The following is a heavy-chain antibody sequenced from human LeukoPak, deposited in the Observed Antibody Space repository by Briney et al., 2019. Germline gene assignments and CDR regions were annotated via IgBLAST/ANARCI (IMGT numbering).Heavy chain of an antibody. CDR1: GGSISSSNW. Sequence: KPSETLSLTFAVSGGSISSSNWWSWVRQPPGKGLEWIGEIYHSGSTNYNPSLKSRVTISVDKSKNQFSLKLSSVTAADTAVYYCARARSYYYDFWSGLDAFDIWGQGTMVTVSS. D-gene: IGHD3-3*01. CDR3: ARARSYYYDFWSGLDAFDI. J-gene: IGHJ3*02. CDR2: IYHSGST. V-gene: IGHV4-4*02.